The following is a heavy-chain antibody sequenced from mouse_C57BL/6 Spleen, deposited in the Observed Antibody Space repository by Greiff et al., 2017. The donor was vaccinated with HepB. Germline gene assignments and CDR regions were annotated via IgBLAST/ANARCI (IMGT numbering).Heavy chain of an antibody. CDR1: GYTFTSYW. J-gene: IGHJ1*03. CDR2: IDPSDSYT. CDR3: ARYGFITTPLWYFDV. V-gene: IGHV1-69*01. Sequence: QVQLQQPGAELVMPGASVKLSCKASGYTFTSYWMHWVKQRPGQGLEWIGEIDPSDSYTNYNQKFKGKSTLTVDKSSSTAYMQLSSLTSEDSAVYYCARYGFITTPLWYFDVWGTGTTVTVSS. D-gene: IGHD1-1*01.